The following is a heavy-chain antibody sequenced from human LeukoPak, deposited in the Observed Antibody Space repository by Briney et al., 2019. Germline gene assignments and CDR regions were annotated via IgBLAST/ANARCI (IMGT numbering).Heavy chain of an antibody. V-gene: IGHV4-34*01. D-gene: IGHD3-22*01. CDR3: ARAQTYYYDSSGYYYGRNFDY. CDR2: INHSGST. Sequence: SETLSLTCAVYGGSFSGYYWSWIRQPPGKGLEWIGEINHSGSTNYNPSLKSRVTISVDTSKNQFSLKLSSVTAADTAVYYCARAQTYYYDSSGYYYGRNFDYWGQGTLVTVSS. J-gene: IGHJ4*02. CDR1: GGSFSGYY.